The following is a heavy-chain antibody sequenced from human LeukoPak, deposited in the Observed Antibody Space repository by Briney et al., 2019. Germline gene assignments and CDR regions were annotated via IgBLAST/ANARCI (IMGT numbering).Heavy chain of an antibody. CDR3: ARRWDRIRYDEYFDY. CDR1: GGSISSYY. D-gene: IGHD3-16*01. V-gene: IGHV4-59*01. J-gene: IGHJ4*02. CDR2: IYYSGST. Sequence: SETLSLTCTVSGGSISSYYWSWIRQPPGKGLEWIGYIYYSGSTNYNPSLKSRVTISVDTSKNQFSLKLSSVTAADTAVYYCARRWDRIRYDEYFDYWGQGMLVTVSS.